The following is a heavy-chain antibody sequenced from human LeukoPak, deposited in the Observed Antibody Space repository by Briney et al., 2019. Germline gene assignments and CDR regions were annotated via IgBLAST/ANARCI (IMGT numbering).Heavy chain of an antibody. CDR1: GYTFTSYY. J-gene: IGHJ3*02. D-gene: IGHD4-23*01. Sequence: ASVKVSCNASGYTFTSYYIHWVRQAPGQGLEWMGIINPSGGSTSYAQKFQGRVTMTRDMSTSTVYMELSSLRSEDTAVYYCASSLPYDGNRNHDAFDIWGQGTMVTVSS. CDR3: ASSLPYDGNRNHDAFDI. CDR2: INPSGGST. V-gene: IGHV1-46*01.